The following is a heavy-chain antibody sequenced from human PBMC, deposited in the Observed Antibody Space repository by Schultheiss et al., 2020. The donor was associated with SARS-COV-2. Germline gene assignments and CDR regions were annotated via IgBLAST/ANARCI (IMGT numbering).Heavy chain of an antibody. CDR3: ASLAYDDAFDI. CDR1: GYTFTSYG. J-gene: IGHJ3*02. D-gene: IGHD5-12*01. CDR2: IVVGSGNT. Sequence: ASVKVSCKASGYTFTSYGISWVRQARGQRLEWIGWIVVGSGNTNYAHKLQGRVTMTTDTSTSTAYMELRSLRSDDTAVYYCASLAYDDAFDIWGQGTMVTVSS. V-gene: IGHV1-18*01.